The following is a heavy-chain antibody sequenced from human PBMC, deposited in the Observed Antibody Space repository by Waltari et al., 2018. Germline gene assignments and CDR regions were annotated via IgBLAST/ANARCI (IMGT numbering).Heavy chain of an antibody. D-gene: IGHD3-3*01. CDR3: AKSRGSSYGTEYLDY. V-gene: IGHV3-23*04. Sequence: VQLVESGGGVVKPGGSLRLSCAASGFTFRSYVMNWVRQDTGKGMEWVSRSTGSGDSKYYADSVKGRFTVSRDNSKNTLYLQMNSLRAEDTALYYCAKSRGSSYGTEYLDYWGQGTLVTVSS. J-gene: IGHJ4*02. CDR2: STGSGDSK. CDR1: GFTFRSYV.